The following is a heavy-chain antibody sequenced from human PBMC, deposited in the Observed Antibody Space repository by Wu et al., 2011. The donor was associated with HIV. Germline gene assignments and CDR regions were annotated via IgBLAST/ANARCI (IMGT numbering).Heavy chain of an antibody. CDR2: IYPNSGGT. CDR1: GYTFTVYY. Sequence: QVQLVQSGAEVKKPGASVKVSCKASGYTFTVYYMHWVRQAPGQGLEWVGWIYPNSGGTKYAQKFQGRVTMTRDTSISTAYLELSGLRSDDTAVYYCARDNTIIVVVPSTEYGMDVWGQGTTVTVSS. J-gene: IGHJ6*02. D-gene: IGHD3-22*01. CDR3: ARDNTIIVVVPSTEYGMDV. V-gene: IGHV1-2*02.